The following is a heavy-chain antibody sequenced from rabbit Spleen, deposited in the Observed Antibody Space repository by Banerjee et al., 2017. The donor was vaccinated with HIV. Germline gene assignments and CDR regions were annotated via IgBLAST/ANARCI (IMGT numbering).Heavy chain of an antibody. J-gene: IGHJ6*01. Sequence: QEQLEESGGGLVQPEGSLTLTCKASGFPFSSKAVMCWVRQAPGKGLEWIACINAVTGKAVYASWAKGRFTFSKTSSTTVTLQMTSLTAADTATYFCARDTSTSFSSYGMDLWGPGTLVTVS. V-gene: IGHV1S45*01. CDR3: ARDTSTSFSSYGMDL. CDR1: GFPFSSKAV. CDR2: INAVTGKA. D-gene: IGHD1-1*01.